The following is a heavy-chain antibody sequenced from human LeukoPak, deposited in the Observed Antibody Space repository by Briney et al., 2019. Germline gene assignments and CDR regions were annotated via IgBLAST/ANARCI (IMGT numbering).Heavy chain of an antibody. D-gene: IGHD3-22*01. CDR3: AGAWGYYDSSGYYYPRYYYYYMDV. J-gene: IGHJ6*03. Sequence: ASVKVSCKASGYTFTSYGISWVRQAPGQGLEWMGWISAYNGNTNYAQKLQGRVTMTTDTSTSTAYMELRSLRSDDTAVYYCAGAWGYYDSSGYYYPRYYYYYMDVWGKGTTVTVSS. V-gene: IGHV1-18*01. CDR2: ISAYNGNT. CDR1: GYTFTSYG.